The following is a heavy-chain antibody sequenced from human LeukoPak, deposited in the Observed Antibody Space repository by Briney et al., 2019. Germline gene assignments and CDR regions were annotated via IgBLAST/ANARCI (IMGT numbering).Heavy chain of an antibody. J-gene: IGHJ3*02. CDR2: FSGSGGST. CDR1: GFTFSTYA. V-gene: IGHV3-23*01. D-gene: IGHD3-22*01. Sequence: QPGGSLRPPCAASGFTFSTYAMTWVRQAPGKGLEWVSVFSGSGGSTYYADSVKGRFTISRDNSKNTLYLQMNSLRAEDTAVYYCAKVISGFFYDALDIWGQGTMVTVSS. CDR3: AKVISGFFYDALDI.